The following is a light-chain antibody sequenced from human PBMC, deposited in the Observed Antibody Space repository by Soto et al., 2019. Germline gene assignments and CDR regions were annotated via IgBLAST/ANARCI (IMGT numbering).Light chain of an antibody. J-gene: IGKJ1*01. CDR2: GAS. Sequence: EIVMTQSPATLSVSPGERATLSCRASQSVSSNLAGYQQQPGQAPRLLIYGASTRATGIPARFSGSGSGTEFTLTISSLQSEDFAVYSCQQYNNWPPGPFGQGTKVEIK. CDR1: QSVSSN. CDR3: QQYNNWPPGP. V-gene: IGKV3-15*01.